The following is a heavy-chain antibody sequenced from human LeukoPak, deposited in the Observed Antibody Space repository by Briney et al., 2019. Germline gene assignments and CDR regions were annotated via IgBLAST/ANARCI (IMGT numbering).Heavy chain of an antibody. D-gene: IGHD6-13*01. J-gene: IGHJ6*02. CDR2: IKHDGSEK. V-gene: IGHV3-7*01. CDR1: GFTFSTSW. Sequence: GGALRLSCVASGFTFSTSWMSWVRQAPGKGLEWVANIKHDGSEKYSVDSVKGRFTISRDNAKNSLYLQMNSLRAEDTAVYYCARVIQQLSGMDVWGQGTTVTVSS. CDR3: ARVIQQLSGMDV.